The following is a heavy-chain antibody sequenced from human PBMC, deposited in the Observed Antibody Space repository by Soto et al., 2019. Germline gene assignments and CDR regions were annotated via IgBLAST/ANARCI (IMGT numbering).Heavy chain of an antibody. CDR1: GFTFSSYA. CDR2: ISGDGGST. CDR3: AKEDTAMDHYYYYGMDV. D-gene: IGHD5-18*01. Sequence: GGSLRLSCAASGFTFSSYAMSWVRQAPGKGLEWVSVISGDGGSTYYADSVKGRFTISRDNSKNTLYLQMNSLRAEDTAVYYCAKEDTAMDHYYYYGMDVWGQGTTVTV. V-gene: IGHV3-23*01. J-gene: IGHJ6*02.